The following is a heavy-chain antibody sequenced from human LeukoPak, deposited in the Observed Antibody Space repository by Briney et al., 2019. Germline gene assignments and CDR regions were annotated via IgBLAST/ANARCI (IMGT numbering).Heavy chain of an antibody. CDR3: ARDGTYRGYSYGDYFDY. CDR1: GFTFSSYW. CDR2: IKQDGSEK. Sequence: GGTLRLSCAVSGFTFSSYWMSWVRQAPGKGREWVAIIKQDGSEKYYVDSVKGRFTISRDNAKNSLYLQMNSLRAEDTAVYYCARDGTYRGYSYGDYFDYWGQGTLVTVSS. V-gene: IGHV3-7*05. D-gene: IGHD5-18*01. J-gene: IGHJ4*02.